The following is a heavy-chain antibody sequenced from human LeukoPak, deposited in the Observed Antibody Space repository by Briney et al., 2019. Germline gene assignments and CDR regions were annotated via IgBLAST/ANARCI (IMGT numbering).Heavy chain of an antibody. J-gene: IGHJ3*02. CDR3: AKVRITMVRGVEGAFDI. CDR2: ISWNSGSI. Sequence: GGSLRLSCAASGFTFDDYAMHWVRQAPGKGLEWVSGISWNSGSIGYADSVKRRFTISRDNANNSLYLQMNSLRAEDTALYYCAKVRITMVRGVEGAFDIWGQGTMVTVSS. D-gene: IGHD3-10*01. V-gene: IGHV3-9*01. CDR1: GFTFDDYA.